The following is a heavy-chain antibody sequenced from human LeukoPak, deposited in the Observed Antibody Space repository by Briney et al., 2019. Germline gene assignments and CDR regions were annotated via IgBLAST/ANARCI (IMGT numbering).Heavy chain of an antibody. D-gene: IGHD3-9*01. CDR1: GFTVSSNY. CDR2: IYVGGSA. CDR3: ARLKIDGTHFDY. J-gene: IGHJ4*02. V-gene: IGHV3-53*01. Sequence: PGGSLRLSCAASGFTVSSNYMSWVRQTPGKGLEWVSVIYVGGSAYYADSVKGRFTISGDSFKNTLYLQMNSLRAEDTAVYYCARLKIDGTHFDYWGQGTLVTVSS.